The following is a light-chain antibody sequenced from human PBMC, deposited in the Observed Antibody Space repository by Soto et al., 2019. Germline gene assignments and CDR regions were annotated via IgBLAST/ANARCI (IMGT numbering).Light chain of an antibody. V-gene: IGLV2-14*03. J-gene: IGLJ1*01. CDR1: SSDIGHYDY. CDR3: CSLTTSHTYV. Sequence: QSVLTQPASVSGSPGQSITISCTGTSSDIGHYDYVSWYQQHPGKAPKLMIYHVTYRPSGVSNRYSGSKSGNSASLTISGLQSDEEADYYCCSLTTSHTYVFGSGTKVTVL. CDR2: HVT.